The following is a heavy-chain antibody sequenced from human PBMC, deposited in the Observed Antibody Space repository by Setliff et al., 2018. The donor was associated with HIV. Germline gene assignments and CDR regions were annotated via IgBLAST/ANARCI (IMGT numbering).Heavy chain of an antibody. D-gene: IGHD6-13*01. CDR1: GYTFTTYF. J-gene: IGHJ4*02. Sequence: ASVKVSCKASGYTFTTYFLHWVRQAPGQGPEWMGIINPSGGTTEYAQKFQGRVTMTRDTSTSTVYMGLRSLKSEDTAVYYCARVKQQLAPFDYWGQGTLVTVSS. CDR2: INPSGGTT. CDR3: ARVKQQLAPFDY. V-gene: IGHV1-46*01.